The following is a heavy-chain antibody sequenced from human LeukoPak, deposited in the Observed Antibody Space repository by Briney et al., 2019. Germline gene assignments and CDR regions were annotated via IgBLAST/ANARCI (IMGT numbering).Heavy chain of an antibody. CDR1: GGSISSYY. Sequence: SETLSLTCTVSGGSISSYYWSWIRQPPWKGLEWIGYIYYSGSTNYNPSLKSRVTISVDTSKNQFSLKLSSVTAAATDVYYCARHYSSSWYVRYFDYWGQGTLVTVSS. V-gene: IGHV4-59*08. CDR3: ARHYSSSWYVRYFDY. D-gene: IGHD6-13*01. CDR2: IYYSGST. J-gene: IGHJ4*02.